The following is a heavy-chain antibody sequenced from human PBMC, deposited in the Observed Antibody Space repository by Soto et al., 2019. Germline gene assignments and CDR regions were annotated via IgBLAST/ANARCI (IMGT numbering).Heavy chain of an antibody. CDR2: IYPGDSDT. V-gene: IGHV5-51*01. Sequence: NPGESLKISCKGSGYSFTRYWIGWVRQMPGKGLEWMGIIYPGDSDTRYSPSFQGQVTISADKSISTAYLQWSSLKASDTAMYYCARLDCTRYCSSTSPLAPMGAFDIWGQGTMVTVSS. J-gene: IGHJ3*02. CDR1: GYSFTRYW. CDR3: ARLDCTRYCSSTSPLAPMGAFDI. D-gene: IGHD2-2*01.